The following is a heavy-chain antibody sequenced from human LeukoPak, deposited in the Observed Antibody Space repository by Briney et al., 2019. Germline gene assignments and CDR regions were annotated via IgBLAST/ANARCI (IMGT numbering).Heavy chain of an antibody. J-gene: IGHJ4*02. Sequence: GGTLGLSCTAPGLTCGDELGSCVGQAAGKVLEWIGFISGGTTEYAASVKGRFTISRDDSTSIAYLQMNSLTTEDTAVYYCSRGSGWLSVYWGQGTLVTVSS. D-gene: IGHD6-19*01. CDR2: ISGGTT. V-gene: IGHV3-49*04. CDR3: SRGSGWLSVY. CDR1: GLTCGDEL.